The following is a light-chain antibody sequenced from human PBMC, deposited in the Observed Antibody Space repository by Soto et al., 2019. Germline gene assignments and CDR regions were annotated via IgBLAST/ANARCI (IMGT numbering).Light chain of an antibody. J-gene: IGKJ1*01. Sequence: EIVLTQSPATLSLSPVERATLSCRASQSVSSYLAWYQQKPGQAPRLLIYDASNRATGIPARFGGSGSGTDFTLTISSLEPEDFAVYYCQQRSNWPPITFGQGTKVDIK. CDR1: QSVSSY. V-gene: IGKV3-11*01. CDR2: DAS. CDR3: QQRSNWPPIT.